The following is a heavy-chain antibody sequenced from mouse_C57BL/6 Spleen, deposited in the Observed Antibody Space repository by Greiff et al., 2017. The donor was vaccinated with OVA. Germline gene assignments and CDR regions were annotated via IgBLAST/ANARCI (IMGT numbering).Heavy chain of an antibody. CDR1: GFNIKDDY. CDR3: TTRGGDFAY. Sequence: EVQLQQSGAELVRPGASVKLSCTASGFNIKDDYMHWVKQRPEQGLEWIGWIDPENGDTEYASKFQGKATITADTSSNPAYLQLSSLTSEDTAVYYCTTRGGDFAYWGQGTLVTVSA. J-gene: IGHJ3*01. V-gene: IGHV14-4*01. CDR2: IDPENGDT.